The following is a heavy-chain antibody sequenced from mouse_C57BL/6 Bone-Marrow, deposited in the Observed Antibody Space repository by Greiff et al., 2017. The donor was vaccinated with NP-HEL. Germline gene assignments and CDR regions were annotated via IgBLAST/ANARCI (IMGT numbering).Heavy chain of an antibody. V-gene: IGHV1-26*01. CDR1: GYTFTDYY. Sequence: EVQLQQSGPELVKPGASVKISCKASGYTFTDYYMNWVKQSHGKSLEWIGDINPNNGGTSYNQKFKGKATLTVDKSSSTAYMELRSLTSEDSAVYYCARGVLRSDYWGQGTTLTVSS. CDR2: INPNNGGT. CDR3: ARGVLRSDY. D-gene: IGHD1-1*01. J-gene: IGHJ2*01.